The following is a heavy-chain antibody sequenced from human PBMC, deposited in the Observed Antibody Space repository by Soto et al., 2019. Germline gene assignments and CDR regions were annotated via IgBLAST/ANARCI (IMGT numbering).Heavy chain of an antibody. D-gene: IGHD6-25*01. J-gene: IGHJ5*02. CDR3: ARVRGLNWFDP. CDR2: INPSGGST. Sequence: ASVKVSCTASGYTFTSYYMHWVRQAPGQGLEWMGIINPSGGSTSYAQKFQGRVTMTRDTSTSTVYMELSSLRSEDTAVYYCARVRGLNWFDPWGQGTLVTVSS. V-gene: IGHV1-46*01. CDR1: GYTFTSYY.